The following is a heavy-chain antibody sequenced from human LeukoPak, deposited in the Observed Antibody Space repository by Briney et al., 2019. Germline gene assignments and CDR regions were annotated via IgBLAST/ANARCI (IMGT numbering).Heavy chain of an antibody. V-gene: IGHV4-34*01. CDR2: INHSGST. CDR3: ARRPGDSSGWLAFDI. CDR1: GGSFSGYY. J-gene: IGHJ3*02. D-gene: IGHD3-22*01. Sequence: SETLSLTCAVYGGSFSGYYWSWVRQPPGKGLEWIGEINHSGSTKYNTSLKSRVTISVDKTKNKFSRKLRSVTAADTAVYYCARRPGDSSGWLAFDIWRQGTMVTVSS.